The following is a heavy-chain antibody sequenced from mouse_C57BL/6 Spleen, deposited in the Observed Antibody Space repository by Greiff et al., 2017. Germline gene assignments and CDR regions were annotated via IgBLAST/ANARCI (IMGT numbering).Heavy chain of an antibody. CDR3: TRGWDECYFDY. V-gene: IGHV1-15*01. Sequence: QVQLQQSGAELVRPGASVTLSCKASGYTFTDYEMHWVKQTPVHGLEWIGAIDPETGGTAYNQKVQGKALLTADNSARTAYMELRSLTSEDSAVYYCTRGWDECYFDYWGQGTTLTVSS. CDR1: GYTFTDYE. CDR2: IDPETGGT. D-gene: IGHD4-1*01. J-gene: IGHJ2*01.